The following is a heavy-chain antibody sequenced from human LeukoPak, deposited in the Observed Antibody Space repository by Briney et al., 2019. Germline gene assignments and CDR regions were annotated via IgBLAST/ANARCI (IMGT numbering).Heavy chain of an antibody. D-gene: IGHD3/OR15-3a*01. Sequence: ASVKVSCKASGGTFSSYAISWVRQAPGQGLEWMGRIIPILGIANYAQKFQGRVTMTRDTSTSTVYMELSSLRSEDTAVYYCARDTRAGLPTWGQGTLVTVSS. V-gene: IGHV1-69*04. CDR1: GGTFSSYA. CDR3: ARDTRAGLPT. CDR2: IIPILGIA. J-gene: IGHJ5*02.